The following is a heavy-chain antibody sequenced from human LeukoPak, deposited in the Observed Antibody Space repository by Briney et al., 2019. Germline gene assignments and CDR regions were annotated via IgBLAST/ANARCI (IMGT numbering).Heavy chain of an antibody. J-gene: IGHJ3*01. CDR1: GGSISSYY. CDR3: AREFSF. CDR2: IYTGGST. Sequence: SETLSLTCTFSGGSISSYYWTWIRQPAGKGLEWIGHIYTGGSTNYNPPLKGRVTMSLDTSRNQFSLKLTSVTAADTAVYYCAREFSFWGQGTMVTVSS. V-gene: IGHV4-4*07.